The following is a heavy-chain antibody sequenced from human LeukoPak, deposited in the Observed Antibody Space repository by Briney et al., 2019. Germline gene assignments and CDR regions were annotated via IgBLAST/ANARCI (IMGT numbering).Heavy chain of an antibody. J-gene: IGHJ4*02. CDR2: INQSGST. D-gene: IGHD6-19*01. CDR1: GGSFSGYY. Sequence: SETLSLTCAVYGGSFSGYYWSWIRQPPGKGVEWIGEINQSGSTNDNPSHKTRVTISVDTSKNQFSLKLSSVTAADTAVYYCARVKRRLSSGFDYWGQGTLVTVSS. V-gene: IGHV4-34*01. CDR3: ARVKRRLSSGFDY.